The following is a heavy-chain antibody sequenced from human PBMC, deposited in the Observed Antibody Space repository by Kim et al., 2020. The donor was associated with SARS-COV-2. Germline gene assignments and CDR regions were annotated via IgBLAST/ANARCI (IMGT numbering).Heavy chain of an antibody. D-gene: IGHD6-13*01. CDR3: ARLAYSSSWYLRFDP. J-gene: IGHJ5*02. CDR1: GGSISTSSYY. V-gene: IGHV4-39*01. Sequence: SETLSLTCTVSGGSISTSSYYWGWIRQPPGKGLEWIGSIYFSGSTYYNPSLKSRVTISVDTSKNRFSLNLSSVTAADTAVDYCARLAYSSSWYLRFDPWGQGTLVTVSS. CDR2: IYFSGST.